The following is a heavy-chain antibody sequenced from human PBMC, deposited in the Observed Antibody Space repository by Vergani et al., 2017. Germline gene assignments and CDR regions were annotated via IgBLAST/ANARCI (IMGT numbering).Heavy chain of an antibody. D-gene: IGHD6-19*01. V-gene: IGHV3-30*18. J-gene: IGHJ5*02. CDR1: GFTFSSYG. Sequence: QVQLVESGGGVVQPGRSLRLSCAASGFTFSSYGMHWVRQAPGKGLEWVAVISYDGSNKYYADSVKGRFTISRDNSKNTLYLQMNSLRAEDRAVYYCAKEAGGEQWLVQGWWFDPWGQGTLVTVSS. CDR2: ISYDGSNK. CDR3: AKEAGGEQWLVQGWWFDP.